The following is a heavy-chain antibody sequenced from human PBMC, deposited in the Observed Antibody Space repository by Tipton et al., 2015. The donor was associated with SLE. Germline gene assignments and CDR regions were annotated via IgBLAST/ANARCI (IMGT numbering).Heavy chain of an antibody. D-gene: IGHD2-15*01. CDR2: FYYTGRS. CDR3: ARRLGAGFCSGGNCFEPLDY. Sequence: TLSLTCTVSGDSIYSSSFYWGWVRQPPGKGLEWVGSFYYTGRSYFNPSLKSRVTISADTSKNQFFLKVNSMTAADTAIYYCARRLGAGFCSGGNCFEPLDYWGQGILVTVSS. J-gene: IGHJ4*02. V-gene: IGHV4-39*07. CDR1: GDSIYSSSFY.